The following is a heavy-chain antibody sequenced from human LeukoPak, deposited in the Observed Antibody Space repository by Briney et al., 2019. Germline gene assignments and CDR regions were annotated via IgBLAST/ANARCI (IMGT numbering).Heavy chain of an antibody. V-gene: IGHV4-31*03. CDR3: ARVTRVAGNYDFWSGTPDGSWFDP. J-gene: IGHJ5*02. Sequence: PSQTLSLTCTVSAGSISSGCYYCSWIRQHPWNGLEWFGYIYYSGSTYYNPSLKTRVPVTVDTSKNQFSLKLSSVTAADTAGYYCARVTRVAGNYDFWSGTPDGSWFDPSGQRSLVTVSS. D-gene: IGHD3-3*01. CDR1: AGSISSGCYY. CDR2: IYYSGST.